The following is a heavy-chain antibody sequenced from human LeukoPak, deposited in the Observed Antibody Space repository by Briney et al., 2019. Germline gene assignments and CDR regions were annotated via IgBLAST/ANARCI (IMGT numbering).Heavy chain of an antibody. D-gene: IGHD2-21*02. Sequence: SVKVSCKASGGTFSSYAISWVRQAPGQGLEWMGGIIPIFGTANYAQKFQGRVTITADKSTSTAYMELSSLRSEDTAVYYCARGGEYCGGDCYFSSFDYWGQGTLVTVSS. V-gene: IGHV1-69*06. CDR1: GGTFSSYA. CDR2: IIPIFGTA. J-gene: IGHJ4*02. CDR3: ARGGEYCGGDCYFSSFDY.